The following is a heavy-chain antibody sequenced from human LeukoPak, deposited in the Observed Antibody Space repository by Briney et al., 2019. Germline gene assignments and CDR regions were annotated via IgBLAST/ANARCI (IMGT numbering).Heavy chain of an antibody. D-gene: IGHD3-22*01. CDR1: GFTFSSYA. Sequence: PGRSLRLSCAASGFTFSSYAMHWVRQAPGKGLEWVAVISYDGSNKYYADSVKGRFTISRDNSKNTLYLQMNSLRAEDTAVYYCARGRYYYDSSGYYRGYYFDYWGQGTLATVSS. J-gene: IGHJ4*02. V-gene: IGHV3-30-3*01. CDR3: ARGRYYYDSSGYYRGYYFDY. CDR2: ISYDGSNK.